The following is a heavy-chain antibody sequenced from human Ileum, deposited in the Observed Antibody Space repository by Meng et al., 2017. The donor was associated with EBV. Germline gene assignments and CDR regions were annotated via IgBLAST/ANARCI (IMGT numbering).Heavy chain of an antibody. J-gene: IGHJ4*02. CDR3: ARYFSDGSGFYNVDY. CDR2: IIPIFAAP. CDR1: GGTFSTYA. V-gene: IGHV1-69*01. Sequence: QEQLVKAGAEGKKPGSSVKVSVKASGGTFSTYAISWVRQAPGQGLEWMGGIIPIFAAPIYARKFQGRVTITADESTSTVYMELTSLTSEDTAVYFCARYFSDGSGFYNVDYWGQGTLVTVSS. D-gene: IGHD3-22*01.